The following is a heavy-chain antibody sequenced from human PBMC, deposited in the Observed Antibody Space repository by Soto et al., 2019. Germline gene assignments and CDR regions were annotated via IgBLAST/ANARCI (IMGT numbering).Heavy chain of an antibody. D-gene: IGHD7-27*01. J-gene: IGHJ5*01. CDR3: ARGRYCLTGRCFPNWFDS. Sequence: SETLSLTCSVSGDSISNLDYFWAWIRQPPGQALEYIGYIYKSATTYYNPSFESRVAISVDTSKSQFSLNVTSVTAADTAVYFCARGRYCLTGRCFPNWFDSWGQGAMVTVSS. CDR1: GDSISNLDYF. V-gene: IGHV4-30-4*01. CDR2: IYKSATT.